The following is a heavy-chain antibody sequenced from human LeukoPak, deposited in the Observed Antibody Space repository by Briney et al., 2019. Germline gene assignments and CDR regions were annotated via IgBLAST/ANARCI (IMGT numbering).Heavy chain of an antibody. Sequence: GGSLRLSCAASGFTFSSYWMSWVRQAPGKGLEWVANIKQDGSEKYYVDSVKGRFTISRDNAKNSLYLQMNSLRAEDTAVYYCARDGGYSSGNFDYWGQGTLVTVSS. CDR2: IKQDGSEK. V-gene: IGHV3-7*01. J-gene: IGHJ4*02. CDR3: ARDGGYSSGNFDY. CDR1: GFTFSSYW. D-gene: IGHD6-19*01.